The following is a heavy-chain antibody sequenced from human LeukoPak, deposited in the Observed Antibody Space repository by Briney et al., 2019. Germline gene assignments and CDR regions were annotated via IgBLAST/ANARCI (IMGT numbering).Heavy chain of an antibody. D-gene: IGHD6-13*01. Sequence: GWCLRLSCAASGFTFSSYAMSWVRPAPGKGLAWVSAISGSGGSTYYADSVKGRFTISRDNSKNTLYLQMNILRAEDTAVYYCAKGKKAAAGNSPFDYWGQGTLVTVSS. CDR1: GFTFSSYA. CDR2: ISGSGGST. V-gene: IGHV3-23*01. J-gene: IGHJ4*02. CDR3: AKGKKAAAGNSPFDY.